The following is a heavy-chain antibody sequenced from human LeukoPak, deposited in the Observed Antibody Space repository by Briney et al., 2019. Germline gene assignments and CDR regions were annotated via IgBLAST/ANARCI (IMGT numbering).Heavy chain of an antibody. J-gene: IGHJ4*02. CDR3: ARADYYDSSGYLLEVYYFDY. V-gene: IGHV1-69*05. Sequence: SVKVSCKASGGTFSSYAISWVRQARGQGLEWVGGIISIFGTANYAQKLQGRVTITTDESTSRAYMELSSLRSKDTAVYYCARADYYDSSGYLLEVYYFDYWGQGTLVTVSS. CDR1: GGTFSSYA. CDR2: IISIFGTA. D-gene: IGHD3-22*01.